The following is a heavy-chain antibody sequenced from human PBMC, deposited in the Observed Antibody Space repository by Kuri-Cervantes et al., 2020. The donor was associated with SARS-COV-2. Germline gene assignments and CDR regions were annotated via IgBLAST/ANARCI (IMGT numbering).Heavy chain of an antibody. D-gene: IGHD5-18*01. J-gene: IGHJ4*02. CDR3: ARMAGWIQFFDPFDY. CDR2: ISNGASTR. V-gene: IGHV3-48*02. CDR1: GFTFSDYN. Sequence: GESLKISCAASGFTFSDYNMNWVRQAPGKGLEWIAHISNGASTRFYADPVKGRFIISRDNARNVVYLQMSGLREDDTAVYYCARMAGWIQFFDPFDYWGQGSLVTVSS.